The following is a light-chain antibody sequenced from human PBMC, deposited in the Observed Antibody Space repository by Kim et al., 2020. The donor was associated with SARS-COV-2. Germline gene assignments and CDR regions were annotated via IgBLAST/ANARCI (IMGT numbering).Light chain of an antibody. J-gene: IGLJ1*01. CDR1: SSDIGSTDS. Sequence: QSALTQPASESGSPGQSITVSCIGTSSDIGSTDSVSWFQQYPGKAPTLIIYSVSKRPSGVSSRFSGSKSDNAASLTISGLQAEYEADYYCSSYTIHDTYAVGSGTKVTVL. CDR2: SVS. V-gene: IGLV2-14*03. CDR3: SSYTIHDTYA.